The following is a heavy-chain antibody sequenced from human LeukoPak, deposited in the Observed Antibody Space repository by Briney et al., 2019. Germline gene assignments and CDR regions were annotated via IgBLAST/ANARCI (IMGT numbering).Heavy chain of an antibody. J-gene: IGHJ4*02. D-gene: IGHD4-17*01. Sequence: AGSVKDSCRSSRYTFTTYVITSVRPAPGQGGEWMGWISTYNGNTNYAQKLQGRVTMTTDTTTSTAYMELRSLRSDDTVMYYWARDRIDTGTYFDYWGQGTLVTVSS. CDR3: ARDRIDTGTYFDY. V-gene: IGHV1-18*01. CDR2: ISTYNGNT. CDR1: RYTFTTYV.